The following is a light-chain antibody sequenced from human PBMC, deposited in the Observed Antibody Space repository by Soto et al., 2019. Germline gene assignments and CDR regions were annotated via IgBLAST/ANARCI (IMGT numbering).Light chain of an antibody. J-gene: IGLJ3*02. CDR2: LEGSGSY. CDR1: SGHSSYI. Sequence: QSVLTQSSSASASLGSSVKLNCTLSSGHSSYIIAWHQQQPGKAPRYLMKLEGSGSYNKGSGVPDRFSGSSSGADRYLTISNLQFEDEADYYCETWDSNTLVFGGGTKVTVL. CDR3: ETWDSNTLV. V-gene: IGLV4-60*02.